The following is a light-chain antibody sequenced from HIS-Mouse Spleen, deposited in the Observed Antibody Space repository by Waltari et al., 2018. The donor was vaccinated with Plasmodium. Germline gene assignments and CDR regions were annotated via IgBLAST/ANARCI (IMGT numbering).Light chain of an antibody. J-gene: IGLJ3*02. CDR2: EGS. CDR3: CSYAGSSTFV. Sequence: QSALTQPASVSGSPGQSITISCPGTSSDVGSSTLVPWYQQHPGKAPKLMIYEGSKRPSGVSNRFSGSKSGNTASLTISGLQAEDEADYYCCSYAGSSTFVFGGGTKLTVL. CDR1: SSDVGSSTL. V-gene: IGLV2-23*03.